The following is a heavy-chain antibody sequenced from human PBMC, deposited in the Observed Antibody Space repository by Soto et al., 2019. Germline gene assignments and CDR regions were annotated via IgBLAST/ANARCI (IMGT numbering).Heavy chain of an antibody. J-gene: IGHJ6*02. CDR1: GGTFSSYA. Sequence: QVQLVQSGAEVKKPGSSVKVSCKASGGTFSSYAISWVRQAPGQGLEWMGGIIPIFGTADYAQTFQGRVTITAADSTSTAYMELSSLRSEDTAVYYCASHTGSSPEGRYYYGMDVWGQGTTVTVSS. CDR3: ASHTGSSPEGRYYYGMDV. CDR2: IIPIFGTA. V-gene: IGHV1-69*12. D-gene: IGHD1-26*01.